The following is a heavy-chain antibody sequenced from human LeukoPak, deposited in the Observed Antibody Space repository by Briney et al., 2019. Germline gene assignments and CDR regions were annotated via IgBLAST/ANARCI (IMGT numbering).Heavy chain of an antibody. Sequence: GGSLRLSCAASGFTFSNYAMSWVRQAPGKGLEWVSTISNTGSDTYYADSVKGRFTISRDNSENTLYLQMNSLRAEDTAVYYCARTWWLGNDYWGQGTLVTVSS. D-gene: IGHD6-19*01. CDR1: GFTFSNYA. J-gene: IGHJ4*02. CDR2: ISNTGSDT. V-gene: IGHV3-23*01. CDR3: ARTWWLGNDY.